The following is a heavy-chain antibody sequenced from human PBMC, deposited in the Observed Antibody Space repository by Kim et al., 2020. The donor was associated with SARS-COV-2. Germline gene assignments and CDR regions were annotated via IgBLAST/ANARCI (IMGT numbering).Heavy chain of an antibody. V-gene: IGHV4-39*01. J-gene: IGHJ6*02. Sequence: RVTISVDTSKNQFSLKLSSVTAADTAVYYCARQPFYDILTGFLRVYGMDVWGQGTTVTVSS. CDR3: ARQPFYDILTGFLRVYGMDV. D-gene: IGHD3-9*01.